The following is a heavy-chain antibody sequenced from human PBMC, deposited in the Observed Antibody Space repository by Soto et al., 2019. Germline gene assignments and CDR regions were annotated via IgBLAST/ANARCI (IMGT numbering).Heavy chain of an antibody. Sequence: GASVKVSCKVSGYTLTELSMHWVRQAPGKGLEWMGGFDPEDGETIYAQKFQGRVTMTEDTSTDTAYMELSSLRSEDTAVYYCATPSTDIVVVVAFDAFDIWGQGTMVTVSS. CDR1: GYTLTELS. CDR3: ATPSTDIVVVVAFDAFDI. J-gene: IGHJ3*02. V-gene: IGHV1-24*01. CDR2: FDPEDGET. D-gene: IGHD2-15*01.